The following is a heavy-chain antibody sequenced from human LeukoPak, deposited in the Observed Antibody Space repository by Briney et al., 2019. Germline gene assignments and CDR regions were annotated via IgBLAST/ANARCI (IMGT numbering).Heavy chain of an antibody. V-gene: IGHV1-69*05. D-gene: IGHD3-22*01. CDR1: GGTFSSYA. J-gene: IGHJ4*02. CDR3: ARESSYDSSGYLYYFDY. CDR2: IIPIFGTA. Sequence: SVKVSCKASGGTFSSYAISWVRQAPGQGLEWMGGIIPIFGTANYAQKFQGKVTITTDESTSTAYMGLSSLRSEDTAVYYCARESSYDSSGYLYYFDYWGQGTLVTVSS.